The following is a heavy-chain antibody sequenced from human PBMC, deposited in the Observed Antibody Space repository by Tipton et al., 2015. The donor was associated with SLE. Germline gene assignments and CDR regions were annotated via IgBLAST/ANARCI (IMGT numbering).Heavy chain of an antibody. D-gene: IGHD1-7*01. CDR1: GGSFSGYY. V-gene: IGHV4-34*12. CDR3: ARRSGTVDF. Sequence: TLSLTCSVYGGSFSGYYWSWIRQPPGKGLEWIGEIILGGSTNYNPSLKSRVSISVDTSKNQFSLNLRSVTAADTAAYYCARRSGTVDFWGQGTLVTVSS. CDR2: IILGGST. J-gene: IGHJ4*02.